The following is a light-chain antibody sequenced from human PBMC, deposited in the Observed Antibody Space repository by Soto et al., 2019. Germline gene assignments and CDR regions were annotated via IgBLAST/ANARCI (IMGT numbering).Light chain of an antibody. CDR3: CSYVGSTYV. CDR2: DVR. CDR1: SSDVGGYNY. V-gene: IGLV2-11*01. Sequence: QSVLTQPRSVSGSPGQSVTISCTGTSSDVGGYNYVSWYQHHPGKAPKLMIYDVRKRPSGVPDRFSGSKSGNTASLTISGLQPEDEADYYCCSYVGSTYVFGTGTKVTVL. J-gene: IGLJ1*01.